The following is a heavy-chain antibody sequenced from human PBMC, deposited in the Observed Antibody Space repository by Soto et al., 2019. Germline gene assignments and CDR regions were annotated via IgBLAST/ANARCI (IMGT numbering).Heavy chain of an antibody. CDR1: GFTFSSYG. CDR3: AKVIFRWELPRGSRFDY. J-gene: IGHJ4*02. CDR2: IPYDGSNK. V-gene: IGHV3-30*18. Sequence: QVQLVESGGGVVQPGRSLRLSCAASGFTFSSYGMHWVRQAPGKGLEWVAVIPYDGSNKYYADSVKGRFTISRDNSKNTLYLQMNSLRAEDTAVYYCAKVIFRWELPRGSRFDYWGQGTLVTVSS. D-gene: IGHD1-26*01.